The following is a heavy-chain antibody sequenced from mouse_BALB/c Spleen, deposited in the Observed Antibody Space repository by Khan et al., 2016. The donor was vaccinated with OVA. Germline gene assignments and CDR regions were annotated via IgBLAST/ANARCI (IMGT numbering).Heavy chain of an antibody. CDR1: GYSFTTYY. Sequence: VQLQQSGPELMKPGASVKISCKASGYSFTTYYIHWVMQSHGTSLEWIGYIDPFSGSTTYNQKFKGKATLTVDKSSSTAYIHLSNRTSEDSAVYYGTRHGFVAWFTYWGQGTLVTVSA. V-gene: IGHV1S135*01. CDR2: IDPFSGST. D-gene: IGHD2-2*01. CDR3: TRHGFVAWFTY. J-gene: IGHJ3*01.